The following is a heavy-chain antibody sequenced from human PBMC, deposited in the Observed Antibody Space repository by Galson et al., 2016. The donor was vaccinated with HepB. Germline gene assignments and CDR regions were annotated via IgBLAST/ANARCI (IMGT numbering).Heavy chain of an antibody. V-gene: IGHV4-39*01. D-gene: IGHD3-22*01. CDR3: VLGYDSSGYYYGYFQH. Sequence: SETLSLTCTVSGGSITSSNYYWGWIRQAPGKGLEWIASIHYGGSTYYHPSLKSRVTVSVDTSKNQFSLKLSSVTAADTAVYYCVLGYDSSGYYYGYFQHWGQGTLVTVSS. CDR2: IHYGGST. CDR1: GGSITSSNYY. J-gene: IGHJ1*01.